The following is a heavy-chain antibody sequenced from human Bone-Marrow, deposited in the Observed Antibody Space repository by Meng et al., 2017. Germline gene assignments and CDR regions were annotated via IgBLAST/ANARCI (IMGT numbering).Heavy chain of an antibody. CDR3: ASIEVMRRNYFDY. CDR2: IYYSGST. D-gene: IGHD3-16*01. Sequence: QLQLQGSGPGLVKPSETLSLTCTVSGGSISSSSYYWGWLRQPPGKGLEWIGSIYYSGSTYYNPSLQSRVTISVDTSKNQFSLKLSSVTAADTAVFYCASIEVMRRNYFDYWGQGTLVTVSS. J-gene: IGHJ4*02. V-gene: IGHV4-39*01. CDR1: GGSISSSSYY.